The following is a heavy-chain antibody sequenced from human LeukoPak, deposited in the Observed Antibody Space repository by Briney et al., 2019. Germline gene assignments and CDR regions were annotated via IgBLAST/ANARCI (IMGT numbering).Heavy chain of an antibody. CDR1: GFTFSSYS. CDR2: ISSSSSYI. Sequence: GGSLRPSCAASGFTFSSYSMNWVRQAPGKGLEWVSSISSSSSYIYYADSVKGRFTISRDNAKNSLYLQMNSLRAEDTAVYYCARDPDYYDSSGYLFDYWGQGTLVTVSS. V-gene: IGHV3-21*01. CDR3: ARDPDYYDSSGYLFDY. D-gene: IGHD3-22*01. J-gene: IGHJ4*02.